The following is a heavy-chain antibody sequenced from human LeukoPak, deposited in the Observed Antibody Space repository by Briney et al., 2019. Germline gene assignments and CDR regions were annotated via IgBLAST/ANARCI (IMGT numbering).Heavy chain of an antibody. J-gene: IGHJ4*02. CDR2: ISSSSSYI. Sequence: GGSLRLSCAASGFPFSSYEMNWVRQAPGKGLEWVSSISSSSSYIYYADSVKGRFTISRDNAKNTLYLQMNNLRAEDTAVYYCAREVGALFDYWGQGTLVTVSS. CDR1: GFPFSSYE. D-gene: IGHD1-26*01. V-gene: IGHV3-21*01. CDR3: AREVGALFDY.